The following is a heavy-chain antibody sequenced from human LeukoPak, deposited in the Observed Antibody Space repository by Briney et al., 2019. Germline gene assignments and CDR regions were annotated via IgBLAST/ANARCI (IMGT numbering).Heavy chain of an antibody. V-gene: IGHV4-34*01. CDR3: ARGGPTRIVVVKAFDI. D-gene: IGHD3-22*01. CDR2: INHSGST. Sequence: SETLSLTCAVYGGSFSGYYWSWIRQPPGKGLEWIGEINHSGSTNYNPSLTSRVTISVDTSKNQFSLKLSSVTAADTAVYYCARGGPTRIVVVKAFDIWGQGTMVTVSS. CDR1: GGSFSGYY. J-gene: IGHJ3*02.